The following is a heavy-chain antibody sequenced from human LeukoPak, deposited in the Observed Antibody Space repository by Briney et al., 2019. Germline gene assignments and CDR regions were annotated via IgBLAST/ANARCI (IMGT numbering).Heavy chain of an antibody. CDR2: IYYSGST. J-gene: IGHJ6*03. D-gene: IGHD3-10*01. V-gene: IGHV4-59*04. Sequence: PSETLSLTCTVSGGSISSYYWSWIRQPPGKGLEWIGYIYYSGSTYYNPSLKSRVTISVDTSKNQFSLKLSSVTAADTAVYYCVRVRGDYYYMDVWGKGTTVTISS. CDR1: GGSISSYY. CDR3: VRVRGDYYYMDV.